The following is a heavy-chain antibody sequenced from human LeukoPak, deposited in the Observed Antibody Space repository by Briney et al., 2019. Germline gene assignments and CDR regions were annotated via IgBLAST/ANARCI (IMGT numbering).Heavy chain of an antibody. CDR1: GYTLTGYY. Sequence: GASVKVSCKASGYTLTGYYMHWVRQAPGQGLEWMGWINPNSGGTNYAQKFQGRVTMTRDTSISTAYMELSRLRSDDTAVYYCARISRGSITIFGVVTHFDYWGQGTLVTVSS. CDR3: ARISRGSITIFGVVTHFDY. J-gene: IGHJ4*02. D-gene: IGHD3-3*01. V-gene: IGHV1-2*02. CDR2: INPNSGGT.